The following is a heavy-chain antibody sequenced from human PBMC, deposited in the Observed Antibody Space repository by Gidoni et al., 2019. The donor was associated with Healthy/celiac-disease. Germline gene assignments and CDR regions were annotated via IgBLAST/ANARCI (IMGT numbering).Heavy chain of an antibody. Sequence: QVQLVHAEAGVKNPGASVKISCRASGYPFTSYDIHWVRQATGQGLEWMGWMNPNSGNTGYAQKFQSRVTMTRNTFISTAYRELSSLRSEDTAVYYCARGCNSGWAFDIWGQGTMVTVSS. V-gene: IGHV1-8*01. CDR3: ARGCNSGWAFDI. CDR1: GYPFTSYD. D-gene: IGHD6-19*01. J-gene: IGHJ3*02. CDR2: MNPNSGNT.